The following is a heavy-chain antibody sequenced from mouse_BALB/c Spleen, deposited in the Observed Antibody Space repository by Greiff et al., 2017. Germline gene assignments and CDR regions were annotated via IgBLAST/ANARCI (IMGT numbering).Heavy chain of an antibody. J-gene: IGHJ4*01. CDR1: GFTFSDYY. CDR2: ISDGGSST. Sequence: EVKLVESGGGLVKPGGSLKLSCAASGFTFSDYYMYWVRQTPEKRLEWVATISDGGSSTYYPDSVKGRFTISRDNAKNNLYLQMSSLKSEDTAMYYCARGGYDEDAMDYWGQGTSVTVSS. D-gene: IGHD2-14*01. V-gene: IGHV5-4*02. CDR3: ARGGYDEDAMDY.